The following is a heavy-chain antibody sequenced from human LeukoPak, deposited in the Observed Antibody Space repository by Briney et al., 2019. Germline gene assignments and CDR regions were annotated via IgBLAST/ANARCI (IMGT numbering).Heavy chain of an antibody. CDR2: IHYTGTT. V-gene: IGHV4-59*11. CDR1: GGSINNHY. Sequence: SETLSLTCIVSGGSINNHYWTWIRQAPGKGLEWIGDIHYTGTTKYNPSLKSRVTISVDKSKNQFSLKLSSVTAADTAVYYCARDGEQWLGGFDYWGQGTLVTVSS. CDR3: ARDGEQWLGGFDY. D-gene: IGHD6-19*01. J-gene: IGHJ4*02.